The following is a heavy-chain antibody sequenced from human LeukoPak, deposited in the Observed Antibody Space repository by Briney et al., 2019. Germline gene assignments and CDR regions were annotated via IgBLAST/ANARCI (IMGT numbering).Heavy chain of an antibody. J-gene: IGHJ4*02. D-gene: IGHD6-13*01. CDR1: EFTFSSYS. V-gene: IGHV3-21*05. CDR2: ITNSSNSK. Sequence: GGSLRLSCAASEFTFSSYSMNWVRQAPGKGLEWVSYITNSSNSKSYADSVKGRFTISRDNAKNSLYLQMNSLRAEDTAVYYCTSWSLAAAGPPRFDFDYWGQGTLVTVSS. CDR3: TSWSLAAAGPPRFDFDY.